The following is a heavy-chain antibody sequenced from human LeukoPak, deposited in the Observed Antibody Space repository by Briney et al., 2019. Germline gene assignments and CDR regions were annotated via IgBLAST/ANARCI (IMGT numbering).Heavy chain of an antibody. Sequence: GGSLRLSCAASGFTFSSYWMTWVRQAPGKGLEWVANIKYDGSEKDYMDSVKGRFTISRDNAKNSLYLQMNSLRAEDTAVYYCARDIEAAGLFLDYWGQGTPVTVSS. V-gene: IGHV3-7*01. CDR1: GFTFSSYW. D-gene: IGHD6-13*01. CDR2: IKYDGSEK. CDR3: ARDIEAAGLFLDY. J-gene: IGHJ4*02.